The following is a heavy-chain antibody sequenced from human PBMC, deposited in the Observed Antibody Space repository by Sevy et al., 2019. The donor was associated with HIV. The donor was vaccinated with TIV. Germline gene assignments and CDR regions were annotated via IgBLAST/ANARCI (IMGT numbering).Heavy chain of an antibody. D-gene: IGHD5-18*01. CDR3: ARVVPIQRSGAFDI. V-gene: IGHV4-38-2*01. CDR2: IYHSGST. CDR1: VYSISSGYY. J-gene: IGHJ3*02. Sequence: SETLSLTCAVSVYSISSGYYWGWIRQPPGKGLEWIGSIYHSGSTYYNPSLKSRVTISVDTSKNQFSLKLSSVTAADTAVYYCARVVPIQRSGAFDIWGQGTMVTVSS.